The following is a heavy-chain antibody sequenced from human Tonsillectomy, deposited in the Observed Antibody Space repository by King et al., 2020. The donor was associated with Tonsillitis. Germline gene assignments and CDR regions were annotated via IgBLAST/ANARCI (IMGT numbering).Heavy chain of an antibody. Sequence: VQLVESGGGLVQPGGSLRLSCAASGFTFSRYWMHWVRQAPGKGLVWVSRINSDGSSTTYADSVKGRFTISRDNAKNTLYLQMNRLRAEDTAVYYCASISYYDSLTCHSPGYYGMDVWGQGTTVTVSS. CDR2: INSDGSST. V-gene: IGHV3-74*01. CDR1: GFTFSRYW. CDR3: ASISYYDSLTCHSPGYYGMDV. D-gene: IGHD3-9*01. J-gene: IGHJ6*02.